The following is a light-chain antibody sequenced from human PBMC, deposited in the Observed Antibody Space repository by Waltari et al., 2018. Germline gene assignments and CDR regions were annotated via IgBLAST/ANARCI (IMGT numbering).Light chain of an antibody. CDR2: VVS. Sequence: QSALTQPASVSGSPGQSITISCTGTSSDVGGHDYVSWYQQHPGKAPKLMIYVVSKRPSGVSDRFSGSKSGNTASLTISGLQVEDEADYYCSSYTSINTFVFGTGTKVTVL. CDR1: SSDVGGHDY. V-gene: IGLV2-14*01. J-gene: IGLJ1*01. CDR3: SSYTSINTFV.